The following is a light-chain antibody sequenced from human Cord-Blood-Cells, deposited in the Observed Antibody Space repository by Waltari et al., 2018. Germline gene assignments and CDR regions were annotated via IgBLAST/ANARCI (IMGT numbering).Light chain of an antibody. CDR3: SSYTSSSTVV. J-gene: IGLJ2*01. V-gene: IGLV2-14*01. CDR2: DVS. CDR1: SSDVGGYNY. Sequence: QSALTQPASVSGSPGQSITISCTGTSSDVGGYNYVSWYQQHPGKAPKLMIYDVSNRPSGFSNRFSGSKSGNTGSLTISGLQAEDEADYYCSSYTSSSTVVFGGGTKLTVL.